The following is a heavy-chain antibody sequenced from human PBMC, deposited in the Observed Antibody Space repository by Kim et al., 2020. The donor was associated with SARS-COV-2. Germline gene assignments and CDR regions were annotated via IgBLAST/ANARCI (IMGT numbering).Heavy chain of an antibody. V-gene: IGHV3-66*01. CDR3: ASDEGYPNGLGD. Sequence: GGSLRLSCTASGSAVTSTYMSWVRQAPGKGLEWVSVINAVGPTYYADSVKGRFIISRDSSKNTLHLQMNSLTVDDTAVYYCASDEGYPNGLGDWGQGTT. CDR1: GSAVTSTY. J-gene: IGHJ6*02. CDR2: INAVGPT. D-gene: IGHD2-15*01.